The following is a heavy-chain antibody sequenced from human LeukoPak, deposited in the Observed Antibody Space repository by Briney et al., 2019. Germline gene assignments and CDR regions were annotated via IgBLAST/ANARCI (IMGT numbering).Heavy chain of an antibody. CDR1: GGSISSSSYY. CDR3: AKVGGFLEPFDY. V-gene: IGHV4-39*01. CDR2: IYYSGST. J-gene: IGHJ4*02. Sequence: SETLSLTCTVSGGSISSSSYYWGWIRQPPGKGLEWIGSIYYSGSTYYNPSLKSQVTISVDTSKNQFSLKLSSVTAADTAVYYCAKVGGFLEPFDYWGQGTLVTVSS. D-gene: IGHD3-3*01.